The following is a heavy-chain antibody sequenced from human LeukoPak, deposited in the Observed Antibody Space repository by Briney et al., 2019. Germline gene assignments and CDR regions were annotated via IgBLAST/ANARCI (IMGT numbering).Heavy chain of an antibody. Sequence: GGSLRLSCAASGFTFSSYAMSWVRQAPGKGLEWVSAIAGDSGSTYHADSVKGRFTISRDNSKNTLYLQMNSLRAEDTAVYYCAKGSTNARPYYFDYWGQGSLVTVSS. CDR1: GFTFSSYA. V-gene: IGHV3-23*01. CDR3: AKGSTNARPYYFDY. D-gene: IGHD2-8*01. J-gene: IGHJ4*02. CDR2: IAGDSGST.